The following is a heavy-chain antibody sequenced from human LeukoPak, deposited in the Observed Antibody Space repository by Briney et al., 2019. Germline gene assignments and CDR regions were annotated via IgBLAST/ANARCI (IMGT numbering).Heavy chain of an antibody. D-gene: IGHD3-10*01. Sequence: GGSLRLSCAASGFTFNNYAMTWVRQAPGKGLEWVSGISGSGGSIYYADSVKGRFTISRDNSKNTLYLQMNSLRAEDTAVYYCAKAHGSGSYYRGSDYWGQGTLVTVSS. CDR2: ISGSGGSI. J-gene: IGHJ4*02. V-gene: IGHV3-23*01. CDR3: AKAHGSGSYYRGSDY. CDR1: GFTFNNYA.